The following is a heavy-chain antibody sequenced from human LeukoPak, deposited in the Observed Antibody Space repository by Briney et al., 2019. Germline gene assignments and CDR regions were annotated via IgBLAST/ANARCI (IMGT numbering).Heavy chain of an antibody. Sequence: SQTLSPTCTVSGGSITSGGYYWSWIRQHPGKGLEWIGYIYYSGSTYYNPSLKSRVTISVDTSKNQFSLKLSSVTAADTAVYYWARRGYGSGSPPYFDYWGQGTLVTVSS. D-gene: IGHD3-10*01. V-gene: IGHV4-31*03. CDR2: IYYSGST. CDR1: GGSITSGGYY. CDR3: ARRGYGSGSPPYFDY. J-gene: IGHJ4*02.